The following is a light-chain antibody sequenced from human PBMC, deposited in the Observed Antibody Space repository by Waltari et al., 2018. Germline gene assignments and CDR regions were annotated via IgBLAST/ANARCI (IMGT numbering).Light chain of an antibody. CDR1: QTVSIN. Sequence: ELVMTQSPATLSVFPGESATLSCRASQTVSINLAWYQQRPGQAPRLLIFDASTRAPSVPARFSGSGSGTEFTLTIRSLQSEDSAVYYCQQYNRWPPITFGQGTRLEIK. CDR3: QQYNRWPPIT. J-gene: IGKJ5*01. V-gene: IGKV3-15*01. CDR2: DAS.